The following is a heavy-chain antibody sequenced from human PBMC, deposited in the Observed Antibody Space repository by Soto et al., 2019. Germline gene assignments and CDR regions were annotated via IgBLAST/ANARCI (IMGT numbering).Heavy chain of an antibody. Sequence: PGGSLRLSCAASGFTFSSYGMHWVRQAPGKGLEWVAVIWYYGSNKYYADSVKGRFTISRDNSKNTLYLQMNSLRAEDTAVYYCARDPTVDYTLDYWGQGTLVTVSS. D-gene: IGHD4-4*01. CDR1: GFTFSSYG. V-gene: IGHV3-33*01. CDR3: ARDPTVDYTLDY. J-gene: IGHJ4*02. CDR2: IWYYGSNK.